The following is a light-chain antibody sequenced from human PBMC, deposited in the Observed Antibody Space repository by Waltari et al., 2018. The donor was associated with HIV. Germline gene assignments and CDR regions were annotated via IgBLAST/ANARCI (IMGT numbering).Light chain of an antibody. CDR3: ASHAGSKDV. Sequence: QSALTQPPSASGSPGQSVTISCTGTSSDVGAYNYVSWFQQHPGKAPKLMIYGVTTRPSGVPVRCSGSKSGNTASLTVSGLQAEDEADYYCASHAGSKDVFGGGTRLTVL. CDR2: GVT. V-gene: IGLV2-8*01. J-gene: IGLJ2*01. CDR1: SSDVGAYNY.